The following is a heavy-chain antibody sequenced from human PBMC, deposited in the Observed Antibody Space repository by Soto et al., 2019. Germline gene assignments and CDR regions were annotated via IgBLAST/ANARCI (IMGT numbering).Heavy chain of an antibody. CDR2: IKQDGSEK. V-gene: IGHV3-7*03. J-gene: IGHJ4*02. Sequence: EVQLVESGGGLVQPGGSLRLSCAASGFTFSSYWMSWVRQAPGKGLEWVANIKQDGSEKYYVDSVKGRFTISRDNAKNSLELQIDSLRAEDTAVYYCGREGSSYFCSGSNFDYWGQGTLVTVSS. CDR1: GFTFSSYW. CDR3: GREGSSYFCSGSNFDY. D-gene: IGHD3-10*01.